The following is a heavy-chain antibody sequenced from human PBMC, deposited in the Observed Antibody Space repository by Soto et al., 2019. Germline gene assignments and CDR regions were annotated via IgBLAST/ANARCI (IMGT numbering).Heavy chain of an antibody. CDR3: ARNGRGQLLWFGELWY. J-gene: IGHJ4*02. CDR1: GGTFSIYA. Sequence: SLKVSCKASGGTFSIYAISWVRQAPGPGLEWMGGIIPIFGTANYAQKFQGRVTITADESTSTAYMELSSLRSEDTAVYYCARNGRGQLLWFGELWYWGQGTLVNVSS. V-gene: IGHV1-69*13. D-gene: IGHD3-10*01. CDR2: IIPIFGTA.